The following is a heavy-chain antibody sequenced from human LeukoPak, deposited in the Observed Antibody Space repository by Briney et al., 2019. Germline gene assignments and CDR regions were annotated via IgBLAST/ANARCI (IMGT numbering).Heavy chain of an antibody. CDR3: ARNRGSTVITDQYYYYYMDV. V-gene: IGHV4-4*07. J-gene: IGHJ6*03. D-gene: IGHD4-11*01. Sequence: KPSETLSLTCTVSGGSISSYYWSWIRQPAGKGLEWIGRIYTSGSTNYNPSLKSRVTMSVDTSKNQFSLKLSSVTAADTAVYYCARNRGSTVITDQYYYYYMDVWGKGTTVTVSS. CDR1: GGSISSYY. CDR2: IYTSGST.